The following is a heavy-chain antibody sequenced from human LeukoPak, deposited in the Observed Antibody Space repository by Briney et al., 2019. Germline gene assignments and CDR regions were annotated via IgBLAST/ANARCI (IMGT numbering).Heavy chain of an antibody. CDR1: GYTLTRYG. Sequence: ASVKVSCEASGYTLTRYGISWVRPAPAQALEWMGWISAYNGNTNYAQKLQGRVTMTTDTSTSTAYMELRSLRSDDTAVYYCARDLDYDFWSGYYKGDAFDIWGQGTMVTVSS. CDR3: ARDLDYDFWSGYYKGDAFDI. D-gene: IGHD3-3*01. V-gene: IGHV1-18*01. CDR2: ISAYNGNT. J-gene: IGHJ3*02.